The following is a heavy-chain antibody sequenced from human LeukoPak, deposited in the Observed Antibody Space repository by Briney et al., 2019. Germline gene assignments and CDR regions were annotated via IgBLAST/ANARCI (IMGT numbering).Heavy chain of an antibody. CDR1: GFTFSSYA. Sequence: GGSLRLSCAASGFTFSSYAMSWVRQAPGKGLEWVSAISGSGGSTYYADSVKGRFTISRDSSKNTLYLQMNSLRAEDTAVYYCAKGPGIAAAGSYYYGMDVWGQGTTVTVSS. V-gene: IGHV3-23*01. CDR3: AKGPGIAAAGSYYYGMDV. D-gene: IGHD6-13*01. J-gene: IGHJ6*02. CDR2: ISGSGGST.